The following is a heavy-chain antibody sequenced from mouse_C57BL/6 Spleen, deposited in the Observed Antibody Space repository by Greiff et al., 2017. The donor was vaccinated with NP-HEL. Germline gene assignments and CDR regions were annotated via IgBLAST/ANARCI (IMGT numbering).Heavy chain of an antibody. CDR2: IHPNSGST. Sequence: QVQLQQPGAELVKPGASVKLSCKASGYTFTSYWMHWVKQRPGQGLEWIGMIHPNSGSTNYNEKFKSKATLTVDKSSSTAYMQLSSLTSEDSAVYYCAREEVYYGNYGGVWFAYWGQGTLVTVSA. V-gene: IGHV1-64*01. D-gene: IGHD2-1*01. CDR1: GYTFTSYW. CDR3: AREEVYYGNYGGVWFAY. J-gene: IGHJ3*01.